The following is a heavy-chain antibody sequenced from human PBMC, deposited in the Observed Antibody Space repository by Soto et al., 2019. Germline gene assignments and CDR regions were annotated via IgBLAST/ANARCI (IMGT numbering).Heavy chain of an antibody. CDR1: GFTFSLSA. Sequence: EVQLVESGGGFVQPGESLRLSCAASGFTFSLSAMSWVRQAPGRGLECVSSISGGGSSTDYAESVKGRFTISRDNSKNTVHLQMNSLRAEDTAVYYCAKGPEYDILTGCDFWGQGALVTVSS. CDR3: AKGPEYDILTGCDF. V-gene: IGHV3-23*04. CDR2: ISGGGSST. D-gene: IGHD3-9*01. J-gene: IGHJ4*02.